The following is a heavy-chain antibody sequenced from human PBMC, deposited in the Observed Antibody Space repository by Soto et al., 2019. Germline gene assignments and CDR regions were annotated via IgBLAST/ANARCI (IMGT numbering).Heavy chain of an antibody. Sequence: PGGSLRLSCAASGFTFDDYAMHWVRQAPGKGLEWVSGISWNSGSIGYADSVKGRFTISRDNAKNSLYLQMNSLRAEDTALYYCAKEPGSGWENYFDYWGQGTLVTVSS. J-gene: IGHJ4*02. V-gene: IGHV3-9*01. CDR3: AKEPGSGWENYFDY. CDR2: ISWNSGSI. CDR1: GFTFDDYA. D-gene: IGHD6-19*01.